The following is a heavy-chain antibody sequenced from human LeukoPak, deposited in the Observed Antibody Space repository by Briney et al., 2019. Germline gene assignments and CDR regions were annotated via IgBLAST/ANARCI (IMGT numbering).Heavy chain of an antibody. Sequence: GSLRLSCATSGFTFSSYAMSWVRQAPGQGLEWVAAISGSSGSTYYADSVKGRFTISRDNYKNTLYLKMNSLRAEDTAVYYCAKDLDFLTDTFDYWGQGTLVTVSS. CDR3: AKDLDFLTDTFDY. CDR1: GFTFSSYA. D-gene: IGHD3-9*01. J-gene: IGHJ4*02. CDR2: ISGSSGST. V-gene: IGHV3-23*01.